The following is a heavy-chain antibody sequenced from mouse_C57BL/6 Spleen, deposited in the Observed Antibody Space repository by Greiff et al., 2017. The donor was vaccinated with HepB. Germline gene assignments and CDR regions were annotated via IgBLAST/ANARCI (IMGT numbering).Heavy chain of an antibody. CDR1: GFSLTSYG. CDR3: AKKAYDYAAMDY. D-gene: IGHD6-5*01. J-gene: IGHJ4*01. V-gene: IGHV2-5*01. CDR2: IWRGGST. Sequence: VQLQESGPGLVQPSQSLSITCTVSGFSLTSYGVHWVRQSPGKGLEWLGVIWRGGSTDYNAAFMSRLSITKDNSKSQVFFKMNSLQADDTAIYYCAKKAYDYAAMDYWGQGTSVTVSS.